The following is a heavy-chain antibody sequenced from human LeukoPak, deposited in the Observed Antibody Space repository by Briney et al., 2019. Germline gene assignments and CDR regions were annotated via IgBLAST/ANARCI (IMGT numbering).Heavy chain of an antibody. CDR2: LSYSGST. V-gene: IGHV4-39*01. D-gene: IGHD3-22*01. J-gene: IGHJ4*02. Sequence: GSLRLSCAASGFTFSIFAMSWIRQPPGKGLEWIGSLSYSGSTHYNPSLKSRVTISVDTSKNQFSLRLSSVTAADTAVYYCARYSDASGYASFDCWGQGALVTVSS. CDR3: ARYSDASGYASFDC. CDR1: GFTFSIFA.